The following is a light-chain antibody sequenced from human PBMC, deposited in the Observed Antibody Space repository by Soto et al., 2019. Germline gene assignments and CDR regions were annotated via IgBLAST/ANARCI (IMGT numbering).Light chain of an antibody. V-gene: IGLV2-14*01. J-gene: IGLJ2*01. CDR1: SSDVGGYNY. CDR2: DVS. Sequence: QSVLTQPASVSGSPGQSITISCTGTSSDVGGYNYVSWYQQHPGKAPKLMIYDVSNRPSGVSNRFSGSKSGNTASLTISGLQAEDEADYYCSPYTSSSTVVFGGGTQLTVL. CDR3: SPYTSSSTVV.